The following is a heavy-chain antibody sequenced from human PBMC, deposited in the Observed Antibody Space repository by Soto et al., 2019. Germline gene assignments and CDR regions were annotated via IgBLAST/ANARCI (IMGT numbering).Heavy chain of an antibody. CDR3: VRQVGATGSYSYAV. J-gene: IGHJ3*01. Sequence: SETLSLTCTASGDSIRGDYWSWIRQPPGKRLEWIAYISYSGTTNYNPSLKSRLTISLDTSKNQFSLKLTSVTAADTAVYYCVRQVGATGSYSYAVWGQGTMVTVSS. V-gene: IGHV4-59*01. D-gene: IGHD1-26*01. CDR2: ISYSGTT. CDR1: GDSIRGDY.